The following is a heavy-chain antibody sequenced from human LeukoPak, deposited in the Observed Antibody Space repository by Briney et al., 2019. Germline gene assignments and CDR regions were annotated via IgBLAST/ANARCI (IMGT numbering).Heavy chain of an antibody. D-gene: IGHD3-3*01. Sequence: PGGSLRLSCAASGFTFSRKVMSWGRQAPGEGLEWVSGIRARGGNRYYADSVKGRFTISRDKSKNTLYLEMNSLRAEDTAVYYCANVRFLEWLSYFDNWGQGTLVTVSS. J-gene: IGHJ4*02. V-gene: IGHV3-23*01. CDR1: GFTFSRKV. CDR2: IRARGGNR. CDR3: ANVRFLEWLSYFDN.